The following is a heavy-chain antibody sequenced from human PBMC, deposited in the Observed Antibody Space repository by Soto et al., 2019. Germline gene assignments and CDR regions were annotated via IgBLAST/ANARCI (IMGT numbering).Heavy chain of an antibody. CDR1: GGTFSSYR. V-gene: IGHV1-69*13. J-gene: IGHJ4*02. Sequence: SVKVSGKASGGTFSSYRINWVRQAPGQGLEWVGGIVPIYRTADYAQEFQGRVTITADESARTAYMELRSLKSRDTAVYYCVRDSGAKLSSSWGQGTLVTVSS. CDR2: IVPIYRTA. D-gene: IGHD6-13*01. CDR3: VRDSGAKLSSS.